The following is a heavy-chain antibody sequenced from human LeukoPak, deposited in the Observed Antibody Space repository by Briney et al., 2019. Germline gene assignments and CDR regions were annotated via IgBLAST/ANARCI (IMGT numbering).Heavy chain of an antibody. D-gene: IGHD1-26*01. CDR1: GYTFTSYA. CDR3: ARDSGSPDY. CDR2: INAGNGST. Sequence: GASVKVSCKASGYTFTSYAMHWVGQAPGQRLEWMGWINAGNGSTKYSQKFQGRVTITRDTSASTAYMELSSLRSEDTAVYYCARDSGSPDYWGQGTLVTVSS. V-gene: IGHV1-3*01. J-gene: IGHJ4*02.